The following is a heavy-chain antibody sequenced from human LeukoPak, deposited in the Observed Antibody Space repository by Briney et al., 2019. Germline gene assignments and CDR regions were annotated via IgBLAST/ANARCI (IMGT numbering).Heavy chain of an antibody. CDR2: INHSGST. CDR1: GFTVSSNY. Sequence: GSLRLACAASGFTVSSNYMSWVRQPPGKGLEWIGEINHSGSTNYNPSLKSRVTISVDTSKNQFSLKLSSVTAADTAVYYCARGCGRYYDFWSGYYTFAYYYYGMDVWGQGTTVTVSS. CDR3: ARGCGRYYDFWSGYYTFAYYYYGMDV. J-gene: IGHJ6*02. V-gene: IGHV4-34*01. D-gene: IGHD3-3*01.